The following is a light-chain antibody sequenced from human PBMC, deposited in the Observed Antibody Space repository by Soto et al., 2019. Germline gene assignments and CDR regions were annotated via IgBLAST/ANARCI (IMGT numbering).Light chain of an antibody. V-gene: IGLV2-14*01. J-gene: IGLJ1*01. CDR2: EVT. CDR3: QSSDSGLHESV. Sequence: QSVLTQPASVSGSPGQSITISCTGTSSDVGGYNYVSWYQLHPGKAPKLILYEVTNRPSGVSDRFSGSKSGNTASLTISGLQAEDEGDYYCQSSDSGLHESVFGTGTKVTVL. CDR1: SSDVGGYNY.